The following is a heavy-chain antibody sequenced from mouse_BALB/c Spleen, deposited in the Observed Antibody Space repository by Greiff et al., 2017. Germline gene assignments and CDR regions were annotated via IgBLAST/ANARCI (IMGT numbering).Heavy chain of an antibody. J-gene: IGHJ2*01. Sequence: EVMLVESGGGLVKPGGSLKLSCAASGFTFSSYAMSWVRQTPEKRLEWVASISSGGSTYYPDSVKGRFTISRDNARNILYLQMSSLRSEDTAMYYCAREGGTTATNYFDYWGQGTTLTVSS. CDR3: AREGGTTATNYFDY. CDR2: ISSGGST. CDR1: GFTFSSYA. V-gene: IGHV5-6-5*01. D-gene: IGHD1-2*01.